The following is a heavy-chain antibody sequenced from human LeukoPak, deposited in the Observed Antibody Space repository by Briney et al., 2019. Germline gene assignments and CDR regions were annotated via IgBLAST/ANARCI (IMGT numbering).Heavy chain of an antibody. J-gene: IGHJ3*02. D-gene: IGHD6-13*01. Sequence: ASVKVSCKASGYTFTSYAMNWVRQAPGQGLEWMGWINTNTGNPTYAQGFTGRFVFSLDTSVSTAYLQISSLKAEDTAVYYCEGSSWYRGYGAFDIWGQGTMVTVSS. CDR2: INTNTGNP. CDR1: GYTFTSYA. V-gene: IGHV7-4-1*02. CDR3: EGSSWYRGYGAFDI.